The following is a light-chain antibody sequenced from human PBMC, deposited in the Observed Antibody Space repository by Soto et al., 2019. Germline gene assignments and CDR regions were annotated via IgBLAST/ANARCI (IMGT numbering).Light chain of an antibody. V-gene: IGLV1-44*01. CDR1: SSDVGSNT. Sequence: QSVLTQPPSASATPGQRVTISCSGRSSDVGSNTVNWYQQFPGAAPKLLIYSNDQRPSGVPDRTSGSKSGTSASLAISGLPSEDEADYYCATWDGSLKEYVFGTGTNVTVL. CDR3: ATWDGSLKEYV. CDR2: SND. J-gene: IGLJ1*01.